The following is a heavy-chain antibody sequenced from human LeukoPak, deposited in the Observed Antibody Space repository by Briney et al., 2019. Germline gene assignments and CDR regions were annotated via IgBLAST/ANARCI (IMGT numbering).Heavy chain of an antibody. CDR2: INHSGST. Sequence: SEALSLTCAVYGGSFSGYYWSWIRQPPGKGLEWIGEINHSGSTNYNPSLKSRVTISVDTSKNQFSLKLSSVTAADTAVYYCARGRGIMITFGGVIAPYYFDYWGQGTLVTVPS. CDR3: ARGRGIMITFGGVIAPYYFDY. D-gene: IGHD3-16*02. J-gene: IGHJ4*02. V-gene: IGHV4-34*01. CDR1: GGSFSGYY.